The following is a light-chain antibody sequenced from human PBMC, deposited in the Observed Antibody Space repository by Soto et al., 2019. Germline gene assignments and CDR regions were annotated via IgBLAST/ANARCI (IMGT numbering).Light chain of an antibody. J-gene: IGLJ3*02. CDR3: AAWDDSLSGPNWV. CDR2: RNN. V-gene: IGLV1-47*01. CDR1: SSNIGSNY. Sequence: QSVLTQPPSASGTPGQRVTISCSGISSNIGSNYVYWYQQLSGTAPKLLIYRNNQRPSGVPDRFSGSKSGTSASLAISGLRSEDEADYYCAAWDDSLSGPNWVFGGGTQLTVL.